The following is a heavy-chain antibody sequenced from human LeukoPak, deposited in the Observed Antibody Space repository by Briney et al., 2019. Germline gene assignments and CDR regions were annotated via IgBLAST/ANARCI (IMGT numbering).Heavy chain of an antibody. Sequence: GGSLRLSCAASGFTFSSYAMSWGRQAPGKGLEWVSAISGSGGSTYYADSVKGRFTISRDNSKNTLYLQMNSLSAEDTAVSYCAKGKDIVVVPAAHGEYYFDYWGQGTLVTVSS. V-gene: IGHV3-23*01. CDR3: AKGKDIVVVPAAHGEYYFDY. D-gene: IGHD2-2*01. CDR1: GFTFSSYA. J-gene: IGHJ4*02. CDR2: ISGSGGST.